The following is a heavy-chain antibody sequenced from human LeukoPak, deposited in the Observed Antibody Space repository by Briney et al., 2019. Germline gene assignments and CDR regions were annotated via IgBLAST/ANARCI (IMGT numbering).Heavy chain of an antibody. CDR2: ISGSGGNT. V-gene: IGHV3-23*01. CDR3: AKTRGWPYYFDY. Sequence: EGSLRLSCAAAGFTFSAYAMSWVRQAPGKGLEWVSTISGSGGNTYYADSVKGRFTISRDNSKNTLYLQMNSLRADDTAVYYCAKTRGWPYYFDYWGPGTLVTVSS. J-gene: IGHJ4*02. CDR1: GFTFSAYA. D-gene: IGHD5-24*01.